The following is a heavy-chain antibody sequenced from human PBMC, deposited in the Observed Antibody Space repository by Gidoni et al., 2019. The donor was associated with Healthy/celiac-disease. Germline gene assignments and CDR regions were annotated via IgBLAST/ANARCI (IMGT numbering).Heavy chain of an antibody. CDR3: TTGPITMTWHNWFDP. V-gene: IGHV3-15*01. CDR1: CFTFSNDW. J-gene: IGHJ5*02. CDR2: SKIKTEGGTT. Sequence: EVQLFESGEGVVKPGGSLRLSCAASCFTFSNDWMRWVRQAPGTGLELVGRSKIKTEGGTTDYAAPVKGRFTNSRDDSKNTMYRQINSLKTEDTAVYYCTTGPITMTWHNWFDPWGQGTLVTVSS. D-gene: IGHD3-22*01.